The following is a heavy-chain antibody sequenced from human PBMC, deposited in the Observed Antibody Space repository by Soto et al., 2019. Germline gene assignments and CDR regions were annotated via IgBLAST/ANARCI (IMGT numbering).Heavy chain of an antibody. D-gene: IGHD1-26*01. Sequence: GGSLRLSCAASGFTFSSYAMSWVRQAPGKGLEWVSAISGSGGSTYYADSVKGRFTISRDNSKNTLYLQMNSLRAEDTAVYYCAKRGVGFDNYYYYGMDVWGQGTTVTVSS. CDR3: AKRGVGFDNYYYYGMDV. V-gene: IGHV3-23*01. CDR2: ISGSGGST. J-gene: IGHJ6*02. CDR1: GFTFSSYA.